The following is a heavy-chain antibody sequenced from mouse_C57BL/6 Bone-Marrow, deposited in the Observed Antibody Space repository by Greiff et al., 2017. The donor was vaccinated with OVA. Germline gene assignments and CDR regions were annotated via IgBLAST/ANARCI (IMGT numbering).Heavy chain of an antibody. CDR1: GYTFTDYE. J-gene: IGHJ4*01. Sequence: QVQLQQSGAELVRPGASVTLSCKASGYTFTDYEMHWVKQTPVHGLEWIGAIDPETGGTAYNQKFKGKAILTAGKSSSTAYMELRSLTSEDSAVYYCTRYYDYDGYAMDYWGQGTSVTVSS. V-gene: IGHV1-15*01. CDR3: TRYYDYDGYAMDY. D-gene: IGHD2-4*01. CDR2: IDPETGGT.